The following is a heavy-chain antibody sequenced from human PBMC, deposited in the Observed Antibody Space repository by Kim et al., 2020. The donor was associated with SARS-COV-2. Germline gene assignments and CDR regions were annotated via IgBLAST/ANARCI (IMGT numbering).Heavy chain of an antibody. D-gene: IGHD1-1*01. V-gene: IGHV4-34*01. CDR3: ASRRGTTGAFDI. Sequence: SYNPSLKSRVTISVDTSKNQFSLKLSSVTAADMAVYYCASRRGTTGAFDIWGQGTMVTVSS. J-gene: IGHJ3*02.